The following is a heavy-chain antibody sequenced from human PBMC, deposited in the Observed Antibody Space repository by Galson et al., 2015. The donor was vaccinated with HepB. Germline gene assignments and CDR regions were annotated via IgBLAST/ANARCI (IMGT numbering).Heavy chain of an antibody. CDR3: ARSTLGYSSNWYSVAAYAFDI. CDR2: ISTSSSAI. D-gene: IGHD6-13*01. Sequence: SLRLSCAASGFTFSNYDMNWVRQAPGKGLEWVSYISTSSSAIYYADSVKGRFTISRDNAKNSLYLQMNSLRDEDTAVYYCARSTLGYSSNWYSVAAYAFDIWGQGTMVTVSS. V-gene: IGHV3-48*02. CDR1: GFTFSNYD. J-gene: IGHJ3*02.